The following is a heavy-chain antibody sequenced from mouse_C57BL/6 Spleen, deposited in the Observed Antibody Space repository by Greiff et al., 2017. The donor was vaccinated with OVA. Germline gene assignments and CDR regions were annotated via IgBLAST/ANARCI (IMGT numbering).Heavy chain of an antibody. CDR3: ARRYALYYFDY. CDR2: ISSGSSTI. Sequence: EVQLVESGGGLVKPGGSLKLSCAASGFTFSDYGMHWVRQAPEKGLEWVAYISSGSSTIYYADTVKGRFTISRDNAKNTLFLQMTSLRSEDTAMYYGARRYALYYFDYWGQGTTLTVSS. CDR1: GFTFSDYG. J-gene: IGHJ2*01. V-gene: IGHV5-17*01. D-gene: IGHD2-10*02.